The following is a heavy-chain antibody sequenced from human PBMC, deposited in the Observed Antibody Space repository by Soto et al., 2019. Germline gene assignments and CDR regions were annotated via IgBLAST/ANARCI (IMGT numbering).Heavy chain of an antibody. CDR2: IYDSGST. CDR1: GGSISSGGYY. Sequence: QVQLQESGPGLVKPSQTLSLTCTVSGGSISSGGYYWNWIRQHPGKGLEWIGYIYDSGSTYYNPSLKGRVTISVDTSKDQFSLKLSSVTAADTAVYYCASEQYGSGSYYNAYWGQGTLVTVSS. J-gene: IGHJ4*02. V-gene: IGHV4-31*03. D-gene: IGHD3-10*01. CDR3: ASEQYGSGSYYNAY.